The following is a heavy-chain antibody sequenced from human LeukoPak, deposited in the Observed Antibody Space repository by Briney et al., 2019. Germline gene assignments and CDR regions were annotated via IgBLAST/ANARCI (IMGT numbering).Heavy chain of an antibody. V-gene: IGHV4-34*01. CDR3: ARVVRWELSFFDY. CDR2: INHSGST. D-gene: IGHD1-26*01. Sequence: PSETLSLTCAVYGGSFSGYYWSWIRQPPGKGLEWIGEINHSGSTNYNPSLKGRVTISVDTSKNQFSLKLSSVTAADSAVYYCARVVRWELSFFDYWGQGTLVTVSS. J-gene: IGHJ4*02. CDR1: GGSFSGYY.